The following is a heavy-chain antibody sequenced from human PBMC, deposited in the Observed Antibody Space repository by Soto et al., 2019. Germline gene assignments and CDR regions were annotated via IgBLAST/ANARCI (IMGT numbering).Heavy chain of an antibody. CDR2: IYYSGST. J-gene: IGHJ6*02. D-gene: IGHD2-2*01. CDR3: ARDKDIVVVPAAMRGADEVGWRDYYYGMDV. CDR1: GGSISSGDYY. V-gene: IGHV4-30-4*01. Sequence: PSETLSLTCTVSGGSISSGDYYWSWIRQPPGNGLEWIGYIYYSGSTYYNPSLKSRVTISVDTSKNQFSLKLSSVTAADTAVYYCARDKDIVVVPAAMRGADEVGWRDYYYGMDVWGQGATVTVSS.